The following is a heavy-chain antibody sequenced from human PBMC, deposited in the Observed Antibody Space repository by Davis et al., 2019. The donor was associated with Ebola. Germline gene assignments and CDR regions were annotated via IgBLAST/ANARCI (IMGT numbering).Heavy chain of an antibody. V-gene: IGHV2-5*01. Sequence: SGPTLVKPTQTLTLTCTFSGFSLSTSGVGLGWIRQPPGKALEWLALIYWNDDKRYSPSLNSRLTITKDTSKNQVVLTMTNMDPVDTATYYCAYEQLWFQGVDFWGQGTLVTVSS. CDR3: AYEQLWFQGVDF. D-gene: IGHD3-10*01. CDR1: GFSLSTSGVG. CDR2: IYWNDDK. J-gene: IGHJ4*02.